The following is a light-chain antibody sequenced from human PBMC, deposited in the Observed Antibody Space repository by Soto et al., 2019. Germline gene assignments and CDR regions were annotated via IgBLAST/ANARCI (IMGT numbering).Light chain of an antibody. CDR3: AAWDDSMNGPYV. CDR2: SNN. CDR1: SSNIGSNT. V-gene: IGLV1-44*01. Sequence: HSVLTQPLSASGTPWQRVTISCSGSSSNIGSNTVNWYQQLPGTAPKLLIYSNNQRPSGVPDRFSGSKSGTSASLAISGLQSEDEADYYCAAWDDSMNGPYVFGTGTKVTVL. J-gene: IGLJ1*01.